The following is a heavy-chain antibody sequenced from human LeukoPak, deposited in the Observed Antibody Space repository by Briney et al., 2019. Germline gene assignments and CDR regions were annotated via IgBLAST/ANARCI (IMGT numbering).Heavy chain of an antibody. J-gene: IGHJ4*02. CDR2: ISGSGGRT. CDR3: AKDGKGGQLWLRSLFDY. CDR1: GFTFSSYA. Sequence: GGSLRLSCAASGFTFSSYAMSWVRQAPGKGLEWVSAISGSGGRTYYADSVKGRFTISRDNSKNTLYLQMNSLRAEDTAVYYCAKDGKGGQLWLRSLFDYWGQGTLVTVSS. V-gene: IGHV3-23*01. D-gene: IGHD5-18*01.